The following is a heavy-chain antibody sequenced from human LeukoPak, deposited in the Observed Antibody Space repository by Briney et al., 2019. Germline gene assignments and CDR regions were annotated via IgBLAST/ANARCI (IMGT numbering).Heavy chain of an antibody. CDR1: GFTFSSYG. D-gene: IGHD6-13*01. V-gene: IGHV3-30*18. J-gene: IGHJ6*02. Sequence: PGGSLRLSCAASGFTFSSYGMHWVRRAPGKGLEWVAVISYDGSNKYYADSVKGRFTISRDNSKDTLYLQMNSLRAEDTAVYYCAKDMVAAAGPFSDYYYGMDVWGQGTTVTVSS. CDR2: ISYDGSNK. CDR3: AKDMVAAAGPFSDYYYGMDV.